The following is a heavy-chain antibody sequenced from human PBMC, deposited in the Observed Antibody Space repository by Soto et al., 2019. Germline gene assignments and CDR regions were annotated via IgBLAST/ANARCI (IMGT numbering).Heavy chain of an antibody. Sequence: VQLVESGGGVVQPGRSLRLSCAASGFTFSDYAMHWVRQATGKGLEWVAVVSHDGRNTHYADSVKGRFTISRDSSKNTVSLEITSLRAEDTSVYYCAKGGRQFRVTSDVTYWGQGALVTVSA. CDR3: AKGGRQFRVTSDVTY. CDR1: GFTFSDYA. D-gene: IGHD3-10*01. CDR2: VSHDGRNT. J-gene: IGHJ4*02. V-gene: IGHV3-30*18.